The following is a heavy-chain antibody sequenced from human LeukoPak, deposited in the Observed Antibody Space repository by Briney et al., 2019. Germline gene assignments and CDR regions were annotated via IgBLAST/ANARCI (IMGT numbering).Heavy chain of an antibody. J-gene: IGHJ5*02. CDR2: IYYSGTT. CDR1: GGSISSSSYN. D-gene: IGHD2-2*02. V-gene: IGHV4-39*01. CDR3: ARGRLKFLGYCSSTSCYIAFDP. Sequence: PSETLSLTCIVSGGSISSSSYNWGWIRQPPGKGLEWIGSIYYSGTTYYNPSLKSRLTISVDTSKNQFSLNLSSVTAADTAVYYCARGRLKFLGYCSSTSCYIAFDPWGQGTLVTVSS.